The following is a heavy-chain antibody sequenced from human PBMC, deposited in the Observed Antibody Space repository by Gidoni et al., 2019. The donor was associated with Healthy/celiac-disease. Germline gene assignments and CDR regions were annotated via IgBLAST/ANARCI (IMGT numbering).Heavy chain of an antibody. CDR3: AKVVWDYGDYPEYFQH. CDR1: GFTFRSYA. V-gene: IGHV3-23*01. J-gene: IGHJ1*01. Sequence: EVQLLESGGGLVQPGGSLRLSCAASGFTFRSYARSWVRQAPGKGLEWVSAISGSGGSTYYADSVKGRFTISRDNSKNTLYLQMNSLRAEDTAVYYCAKVVWDYGDYPEYFQHWGQGTLVTVSS. D-gene: IGHD4-17*01. CDR2: ISGSGGST.